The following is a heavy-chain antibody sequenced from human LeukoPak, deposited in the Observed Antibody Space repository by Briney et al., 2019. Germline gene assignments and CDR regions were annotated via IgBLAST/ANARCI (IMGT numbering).Heavy chain of an antibody. Sequence: SETLSLTCTVSGGSISSYYWSWIRQPAGKGLEWIGRIYTSGSTNYNPSLKSRVTMSVDTSKNQFSLKLSSVTAADTAVYYCARELPLYSSSGYFDYWGQGTLVTVSS. D-gene: IGHD6-13*01. CDR1: GGSISSYY. V-gene: IGHV4-4*07. CDR3: ARELPLYSSSGYFDY. J-gene: IGHJ4*02. CDR2: IYTSGST.